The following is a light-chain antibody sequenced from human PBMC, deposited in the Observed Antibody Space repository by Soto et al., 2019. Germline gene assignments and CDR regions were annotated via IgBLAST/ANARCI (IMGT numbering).Light chain of an antibody. CDR3: AAWDDGLRGWM. V-gene: IGLV1-47*02. Sequence: QSVLNQPPSASGTPGQRVTISCSGSSSNVGSNHVHWYQQLPGTAPKLLISDNSQRPSGAPYRISGSRSGTSASLAISGLRSEDEGDYYCAAWDDGLRGWMFGGGTKLTVL. CDR1: SSNVGSNH. J-gene: IGLJ3*02. CDR2: DNS.